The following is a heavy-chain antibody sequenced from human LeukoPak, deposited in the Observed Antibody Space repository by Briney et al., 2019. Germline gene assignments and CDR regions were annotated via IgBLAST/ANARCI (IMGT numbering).Heavy chain of an antibody. CDR3: ARAEFTVVRGVIVDH. CDR1: GYSISSGYY. V-gene: IGHV4-38-2*02. J-gene: IGHJ5*02. CDR2: SGST. D-gene: IGHD3-10*01. Sequence: SETLSLTCTVSGYSISSGYYWGWIRQPPGKGLEWIGSGSTYYNPSLKSRVTISVDTSKDQFSLKLSSVTAADTAVYYCARAEFTVVRGVIVDHWGQGTLVTVSS.